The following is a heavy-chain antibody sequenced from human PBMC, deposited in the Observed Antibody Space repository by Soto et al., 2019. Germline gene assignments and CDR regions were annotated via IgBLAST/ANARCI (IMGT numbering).Heavy chain of an antibody. V-gene: IGHV4-31*03. J-gene: IGHJ5*02. CDR1: GGSISSGGYY. D-gene: IGHD2-15*01. CDR2: IYYSGST. Sequence: QVQLQESGPGLVKPSQTLSLTCTVSGGSISSGGYYWSWIRQHPGKGLEWIGYIYYSGSTYYNPSLKSRVTISVDTTKNQFSLKLSSVTAADTAVYYCARAVVVVSNWFDPWGQGTLVTVSS. CDR3: ARAVVVVSNWFDP.